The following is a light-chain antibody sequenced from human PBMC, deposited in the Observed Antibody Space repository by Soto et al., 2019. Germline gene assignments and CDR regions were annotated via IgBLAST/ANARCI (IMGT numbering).Light chain of an antibody. CDR2: YDS. V-gene: IGLV3-21*04. J-gene: IGLJ1*01. CDR3: QVWDSSSDNYV. CDR1: NIGSRS. Sequence: SYELTQPHSVSVAPGKPARITCGGNNIGSRSVHWYQQKPGQAPVLVIYYDSDRPSGIPERFSGSNSGNTATLTISRVEAGDEADYYCQVWDSSSDNYVFGTGTKLTVL.